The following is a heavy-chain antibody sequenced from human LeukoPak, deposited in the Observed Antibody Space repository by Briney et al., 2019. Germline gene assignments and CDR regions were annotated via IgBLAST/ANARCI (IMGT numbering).Heavy chain of an antibody. J-gene: IGHJ4*02. CDR1: GFTFSSYA. V-gene: IGHV3-23*01. Sequence: GGSLRLSCAASGFTFSSYAMSWVRQAPGKGLEWVSAISGSGGSTYYADSVKGRFTISRDNSQNTLYLQMNSLRAEDTAVYYCAKDYYYDSNGSYFDYWGQGTLVTVSS. D-gene: IGHD3-22*01. CDR3: AKDYYYDSNGSYFDY. CDR2: ISGSGGST.